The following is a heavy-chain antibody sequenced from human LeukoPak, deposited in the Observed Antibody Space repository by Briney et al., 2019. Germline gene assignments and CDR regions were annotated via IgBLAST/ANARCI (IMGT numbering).Heavy chain of an antibody. CDR2: ISAYNGNT. V-gene: IGHV1-18*01. D-gene: IGHD6-6*01. CDR3: ARDRNSGSSLDI. J-gene: IGHJ3*02. CDR1: GYTFTSYG. Sequence: ASEKVSCKASGYTFTSYGISWVRQAPGQGLDWMGWISAYNGNTNYAQKLQGRVTMTTDTSINTAYMELSSLKSDDTAVYYCARDRNSGSSLDIWGQGTMLTVSS.